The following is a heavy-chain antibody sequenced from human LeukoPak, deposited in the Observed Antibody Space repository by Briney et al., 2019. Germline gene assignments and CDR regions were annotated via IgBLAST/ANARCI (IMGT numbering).Heavy chain of an antibody. D-gene: IGHD1-14*01. J-gene: IGHJ1*01. V-gene: IGHV7-4-1*02. CDR2: INTNTGNP. CDR1: GYIFSVYA. Sequence: ASVKVSCKASGYIFSVYALIWVRQAPGQGLELMGWINTNTGNPTYAQGFAGRFVFSLDTSVSTAYLQISSLKAEDTAVYYCARDYTIAVGTTTYLQHWGQGTLVTVSS. CDR3: ARDYTIAVGTTTYLQH.